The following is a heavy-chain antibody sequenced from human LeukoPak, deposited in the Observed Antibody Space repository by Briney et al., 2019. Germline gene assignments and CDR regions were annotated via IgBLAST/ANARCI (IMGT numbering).Heavy chain of an antibody. CDR2: IYPRDGST. CDR3: ARDQEAFDY. J-gene: IGHJ4*02. Sequence: GASVKVSCKASGYSFTSNYIHWVRQAPGQGLEWMGMIYPRDGSTSYAQKFQGRVTVTRDTSTSTVHVELSGLRSEDTAVYYCARDQEAFDYWGQGTLVTASS. CDR1: GYSFTSNY. V-gene: IGHV1-46*01.